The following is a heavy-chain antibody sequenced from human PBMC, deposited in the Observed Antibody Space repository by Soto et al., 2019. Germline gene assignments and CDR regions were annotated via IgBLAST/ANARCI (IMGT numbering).Heavy chain of an antibody. CDR2: INHSGST. D-gene: IGHD6-13*01. Sequence: QVQLQQWGAGLLKPSETLSLTCAVYGGSFSGYYWSWLRQPPGKGLEWIGEINHSGSTNYNPSLKSRVTISVDTAKNQFSLKLSSVTAADTAVYYGARIAAAGTGEIDYWGQGTLVTVSS. CDR3: ARIAAAGTGEIDY. V-gene: IGHV4-34*01. CDR1: GGSFSGYY. J-gene: IGHJ4*02.